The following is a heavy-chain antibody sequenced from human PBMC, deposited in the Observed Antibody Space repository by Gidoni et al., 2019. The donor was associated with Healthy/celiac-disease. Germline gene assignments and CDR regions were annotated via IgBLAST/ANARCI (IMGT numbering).Heavy chain of an antibody. CDR3: ASYYYGSGSYYHDSFDY. CDR1: GGSIRSGGYY. D-gene: IGHD3-10*01. J-gene: IGHJ4*02. V-gene: IGHV4-31*03. Sequence: QVQLQESGPGLVKPSQTLSLTCTVSGGSIRSGGYYWSWIRQHPGKGLEWIGYIYYSGSTYYNPSLKSRVTISVDTSKNQFSLKLSSVTAADTAVYYCASYYYGSGSYYHDSFDYWGQGTLVTVSS. CDR2: IYYSGST.